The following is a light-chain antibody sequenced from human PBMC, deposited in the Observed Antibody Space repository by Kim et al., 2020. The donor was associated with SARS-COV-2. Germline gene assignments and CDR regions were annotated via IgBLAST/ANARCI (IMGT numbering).Light chain of an antibody. V-gene: IGKV3-20*01. CDR1: HSVRSNY. CDR3: QQYGSSPRT. Sequence: LSPGQRPPPSCRASHSVRSNYVAWYQQKPGQAPRLPIYTAANRATGIPDRFSGSGSGTDFTLTISRLEPEDFAVYYCQQYGSSPRTFGQGTKLEI. CDR2: TAA. J-gene: IGKJ1*01.